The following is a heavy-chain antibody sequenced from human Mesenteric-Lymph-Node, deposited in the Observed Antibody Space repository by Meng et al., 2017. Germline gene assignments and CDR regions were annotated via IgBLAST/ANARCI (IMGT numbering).Heavy chain of an antibody. CDR3: ARGGYYSFDY. CDR2: IYQSEST. J-gene: IGHJ4*02. Sequence: PREELGQGVGKPSGTVTLTGASSGSSISSSNWWSWVRQPPGKGLEWIGEIYQSESTNYNPSLKSRVTISVDKSKNQFSLKLTSVTAADTAVYYCARGGYYSFDYWGQGTLVTVSS. V-gene: IGHV4-4*02. D-gene: IGHD5-18*01. CDR1: GSSISSSNW.